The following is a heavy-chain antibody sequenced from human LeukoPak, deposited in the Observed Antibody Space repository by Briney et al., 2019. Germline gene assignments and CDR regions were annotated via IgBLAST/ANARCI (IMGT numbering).Heavy chain of an antibody. D-gene: IGHD3-10*01. Sequence: SETLSLTCAVYGGSFSGYYWSWIRQPPGKGLEWIGEINHSGSTNYNPSLKSRVTISVDTSKNQFSLKLSSVTAADTAVYYCARRKLGVRGVITKYYFDYWGQGTLVTVSS. CDR2: INHSGST. V-gene: IGHV4-34*01. CDR3: ARRKLGVRGVITKYYFDY. J-gene: IGHJ4*02. CDR1: GGSFSGYY.